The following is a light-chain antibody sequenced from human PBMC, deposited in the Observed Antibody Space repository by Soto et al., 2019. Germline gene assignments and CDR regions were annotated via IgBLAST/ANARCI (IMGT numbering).Light chain of an antibody. Sequence: DIQMTQSPSTLSASVGDRVTITCRASQTIGSRLAWYQQTPGKAPKLLIYKASSLESGVPSRFRGIGSATEFTLTISSLQPDDFETYYCQQGKSFQFNFGTGTKVDI. CDR3: QQGKSFQFN. CDR1: QTIGSR. V-gene: IGKV1-5*03. CDR2: KAS. J-gene: IGKJ3*01.